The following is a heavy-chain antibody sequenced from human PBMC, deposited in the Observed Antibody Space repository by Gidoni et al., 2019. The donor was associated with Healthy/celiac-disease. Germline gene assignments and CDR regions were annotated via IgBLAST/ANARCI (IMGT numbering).Heavy chain of an antibody. Sequence: QVQLVQSGAEVKKPGASVKVSCKASGYTFTGYYMHWVRQAPGQGLEWMGWINPNSGGTNYAQKFQGRVTMTRDTSISTAYMELSRLRSDDTAVYYCATPLTQRGAARRRPFDYWGQGTLVTVSS. J-gene: IGHJ4*02. CDR1: GYTFTGYY. CDR2: INPNSGGT. CDR3: ATPLTQRGAARRRPFDY. V-gene: IGHV1-2*02. D-gene: IGHD6-6*01.